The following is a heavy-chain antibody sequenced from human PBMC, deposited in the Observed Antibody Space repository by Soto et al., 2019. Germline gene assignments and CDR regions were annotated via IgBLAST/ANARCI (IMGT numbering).Heavy chain of an antibody. CDR2: ISGSGGST. Sequence: QTGGSLRLSCAASGFTFSSYAMSWVRQAPGKGLEWVSAISGSGGSTYYADSVKGRFTISRDNPKNTLYLQMNSLRAEDTAVYYCAKLPTPPWGVWGSHGADAFDIWGQGTMVTVSS. CDR3: AKLPTPPWGVWGSHGADAFDI. D-gene: IGHD3-16*01. CDR1: GFTFSSYA. V-gene: IGHV3-23*01. J-gene: IGHJ3*02.